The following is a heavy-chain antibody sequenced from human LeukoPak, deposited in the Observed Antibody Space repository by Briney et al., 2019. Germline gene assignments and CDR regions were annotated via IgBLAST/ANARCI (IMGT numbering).Heavy chain of an antibody. D-gene: IGHD2-2*01. CDR2: ISSSGSTI. Sequence: GSLRLSCAGSGFTFSNYWMHWVRQAPGKGLERVPYISSSGSTIYYADSVKGRFTISRDNAKNSLYLQMNSLRAEDTAVYYCARVGLGYCSSTSCYGDYFDYWGQETLVTVSS. V-gene: IGHV3-48*04. CDR3: ARVGLGYCSSTSCYGDYFDY. CDR1: GFTFSNYW. J-gene: IGHJ4*02.